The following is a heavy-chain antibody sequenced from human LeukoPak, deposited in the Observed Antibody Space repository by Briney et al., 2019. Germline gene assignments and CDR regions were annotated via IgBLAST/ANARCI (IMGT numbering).Heavy chain of an antibody. CDR1: GFTFSHYY. D-gene: IGHD3-22*01. Sequence: GGSLRLSCVTSGFTFSHYYMTWIRQAPGKGLEWVSAISGSGGSTYYAGSVKGPFTISRDNSKNTLYLQMNSLRAEDTAVYYCAKAVGFYYDSSGYSRYYFDYWGQGTLVTVSS. J-gene: IGHJ4*02. V-gene: IGHV3-23*01. CDR2: ISGSGGST. CDR3: AKAVGFYYDSSGYSRYYFDY.